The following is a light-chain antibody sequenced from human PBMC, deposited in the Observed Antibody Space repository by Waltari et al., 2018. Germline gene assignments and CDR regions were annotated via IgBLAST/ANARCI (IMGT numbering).Light chain of an antibody. CDR1: QGVGKY. CDR3: QKYDFLPAT. CDR2: HTS. Sequence: EVVLTQSPGTLSLSPGERATLSCRASQGVGKYLAWYQQRPGQAPRLLLYHTSIRATGSPDRFSGGGYGTDFSLNISRLEPEDFAVYYCQKYDFLPATFGQGTTVEIK. J-gene: IGKJ1*01. V-gene: IGKV3-20*01.